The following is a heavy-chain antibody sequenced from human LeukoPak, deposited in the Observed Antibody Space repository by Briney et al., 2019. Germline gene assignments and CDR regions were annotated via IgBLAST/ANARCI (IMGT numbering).Heavy chain of an antibody. J-gene: IGHJ4*02. CDR2: INPNSGGT. CDR1: GYTFTGYY. Sequence: GASVKVSCKASGYTFTGYYMHWVRQAPGQGLEWMGRINPNSGGTNYAQKFQGRVTMTRDTSISTAYMGLSRLRSDDTAVYYCARELSLRDGYNKQLGYWGQGTLVTVSS. D-gene: IGHD5-24*01. V-gene: IGHV1-2*06. CDR3: ARELSLRDGYNKQLGY.